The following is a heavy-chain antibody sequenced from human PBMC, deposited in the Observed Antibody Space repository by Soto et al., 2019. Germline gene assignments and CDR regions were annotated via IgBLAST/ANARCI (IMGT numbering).Heavy chain of an antibody. J-gene: IGHJ6*02. CDR1: GGSISSSSYY. D-gene: IGHD2-2*01. V-gene: IGHV4-39*01. CDR3: ARRPEDQLTRNYYYYYGMDV. Sequence: PSETLSLTCTVSGGSISSSSYYWGWIRQPPGKGLEWIGSIYYSGSTYYNPSLKSRVTISVDTSKNQFSLKLSSVTAADTAVYYCARRPEDQLTRNYYYYYGMDVWGQGTTVTVSS. CDR2: IYYSGST.